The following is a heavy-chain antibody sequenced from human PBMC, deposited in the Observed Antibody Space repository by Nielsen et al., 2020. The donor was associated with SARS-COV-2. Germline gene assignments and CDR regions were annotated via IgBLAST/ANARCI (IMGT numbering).Heavy chain of an antibody. CDR1: GYTFTSYA. J-gene: IGHJ6*02. Sequence: ASVKVSCKASGYTFTSYAMHWVRQAPGQRLEWMGWINAGNGNTKYSQKFQGRVTITRDTSASTAYMELSSLRSEDTAVYYCARVLGRGYSYGYYYYGMTSGAKGPRSPSP. D-gene: IGHD5-18*01. V-gene: IGHV1-3*01. CDR2: INAGNGNT. CDR3: ARVLGRGYSYGYYYYGMTS.